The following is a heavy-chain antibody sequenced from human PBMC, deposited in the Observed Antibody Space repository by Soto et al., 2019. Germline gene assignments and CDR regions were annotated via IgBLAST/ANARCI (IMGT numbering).Heavy chain of an antibody. CDR2: ISGSGGST. Sequence: EVQLLESGGGLVQPGGSLRLSCAASGFTFSSYAMSWVRQAPGKGLEWVSAISGSGGSTYYAGSVQGRFTISRDNSKNALYLQMNSLSAEDTAVYYWSRGAEKLVWGYFDYCGQGTLVTVSS. D-gene: IGHD6-13*01. J-gene: IGHJ4*02. V-gene: IGHV3-23*01. CDR3: SRGAEKLVWGYFDY. CDR1: GFTFSSYA.